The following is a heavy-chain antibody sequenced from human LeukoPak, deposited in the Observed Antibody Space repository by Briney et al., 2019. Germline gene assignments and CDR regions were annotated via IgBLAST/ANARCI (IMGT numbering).Heavy chain of an antibody. CDR2: IYYSGST. V-gene: IGHV4-61*01. Sequence: SETLSLTCTVSGGSVSSGSYYWSWIRPPPGKGLEWIGYIYYSGSTNYNPSLKSRVTISVDTSKNRFSLKLSSVTAADTAVYYCAREARGGSYYFDYWGQGTLVTVSS. CDR3: AREARGGSYYFDY. D-gene: IGHD1-26*01. J-gene: IGHJ4*02. CDR1: GGSVSSGSYY.